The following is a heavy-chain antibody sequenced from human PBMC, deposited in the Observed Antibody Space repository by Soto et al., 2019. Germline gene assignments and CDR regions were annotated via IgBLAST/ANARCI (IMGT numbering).Heavy chain of an antibody. CDR1: GGSISSSSYY. CDR3: ATQTANFYGSGSYYLPFDY. Sequence: PSETLSLTCTVSGGSISSSSYYWGWIRQPPGKGLEWIGSIYYSGSTYYNPSLKSRVTISVDTSKNQFSLKLSSVTAADTAVYYCATQTANFYGSGSYYLPFDYCGQGTLVPVSS. J-gene: IGHJ4*02. D-gene: IGHD3-10*01. CDR2: IYYSGST. V-gene: IGHV4-39*07.